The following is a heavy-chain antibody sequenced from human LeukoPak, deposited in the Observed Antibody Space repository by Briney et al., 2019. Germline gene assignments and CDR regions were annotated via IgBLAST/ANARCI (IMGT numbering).Heavy chain of an antibody. CDR1: GGSISSYY. V-gene: IGHV4-59*01. D-gene: IGHD1-26*01. J-gene: IGHJ4*02. CDR3: AKLELLNYFDY. Sequence: SETLSLTCSVSGGSISSYYWTWIRQPPGKGLEWIGYIYYSGSTNYNPSLKSRVTISVDTSKNQFSLKLSSVTAADTAVYYCAKLELLNYFDYWGQGTLVTVSS. CDR2: IYYSGST.